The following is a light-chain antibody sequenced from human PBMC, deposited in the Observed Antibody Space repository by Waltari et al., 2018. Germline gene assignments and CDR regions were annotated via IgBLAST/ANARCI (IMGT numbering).Light chain of an antibody. Sequence: QSALTQPASVSVSPGPSITISCTGTSYDVGHYNYVSWYQQRPGKAPKLIIYDVGYRPSGVSNRFSGSKSGSTASLTISGLQAEDEADYHCSSYTSSSTVGVLFGGGTKLTVL. CDR3: SSYTSSSTVGVL. V-gene: IGLV2-14*03. J-gene: IGLJ2*01. CDR1: SYDVGHYNY. CDR2: DVG.